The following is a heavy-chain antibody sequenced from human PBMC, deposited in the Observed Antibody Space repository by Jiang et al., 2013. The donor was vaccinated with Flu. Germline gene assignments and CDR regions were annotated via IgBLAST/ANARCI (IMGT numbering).Heavy chain of an antibody. CDR3: ARSMIREVTNYCYYGMDV. CDR1: GYSFTSYW. Sequence: GAEVKKPGESLKISCKGSGYSFTSYWIGWVRQMPGKGLEWMGIIYPGDSDTRYSPSFQGQVTISADKSISTAYLQWSSLKASDTAMYYCARSMIREVTNYCYYGMDVWGQGTTVTVSS. D-gene: IGHD3-10*01. CDR2: IYPGDSDT. J-gene: IGHJ6*02. V-gene: IGHV5-51*03.